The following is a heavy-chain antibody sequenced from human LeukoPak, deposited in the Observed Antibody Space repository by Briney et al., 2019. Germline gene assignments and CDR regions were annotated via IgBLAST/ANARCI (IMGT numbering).Heavy chain of an antibody. CDR2: IIPILGTA. J-gene: IGHJ6*03. D-gene: IGHD5-12*01. CDR1: GGTFNSYG. Sequence: RASVKVSCKASGGTFNSYGIIWVRQAPGQGLEWMGGIIPILGTANYAQKFQGRVTITADKSTSTAYMELSSLRSEDTAVYYCGRGARPPHYYYYMDVWGKGTTVTVSS. V-gene: IGHV1-69*10. CDR3: GRGARPPHYYYYMDV.